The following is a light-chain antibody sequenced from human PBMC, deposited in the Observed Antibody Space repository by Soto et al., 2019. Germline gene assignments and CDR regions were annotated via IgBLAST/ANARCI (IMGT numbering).Light chain of an antibody. J-gene: IGKJ1*01. CDR2: DVS. CDR3: QQYGSSPT. CDR1: QSVSSSY. Sequence: EIVLTQSPGTLSLSLGERATLSCRSSQSVSSSYLAWYQQKPGQAPRLLIYDVSSRATGIPDRFSGSGSGTDFTLTISRLEPADFAVYYCQQYGSSPTFGQGTKVEIK. V-gene: IGKV3-20*01.